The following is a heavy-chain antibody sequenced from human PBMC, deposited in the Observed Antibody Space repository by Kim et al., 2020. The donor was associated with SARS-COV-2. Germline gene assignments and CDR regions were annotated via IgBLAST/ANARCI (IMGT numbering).Heavy chain of an antibody. D-gene: IGHD3-16*01. J-gene: IGHJ4*02. CDR2: IDGSDGTT. CDR3: KKGGGGSRWDH. CDR1: GFTFTGYA. Sequence: GGSLRLSCTTSGFTFTGYAMSWVRQAPGKGLEWVSSIDGSDGTTYYVDSVKGRFTISRDNSKNTLYLQMRTLRADDTAVYYCKKGGGGSRWDHWGQGTLVSVSS. V-gene: IGHV3-23*01.